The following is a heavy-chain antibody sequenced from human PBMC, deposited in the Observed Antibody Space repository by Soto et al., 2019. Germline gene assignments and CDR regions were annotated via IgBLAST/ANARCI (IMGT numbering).Heavy chain of an antibody. V-gene: IGHV4-61*01. CDR1: GGSVTSGTYY. CDR2: IFYTGST. Sequence: KPSETLSLTCTVSGGSVTSGTYYWSWIRQPPGKGLEWIGYIFYTGSTNYNPSLKSRVTIAIDTSKNQFSLKLSSVTAADTAVYYCARGVGLFKVVTTEFDYWGQGTLVTVSS. J-gene: IGHJ4*02. D-gene: IGHD2-21*02. CDR3: ARGVGLFKVVTTEFDY.